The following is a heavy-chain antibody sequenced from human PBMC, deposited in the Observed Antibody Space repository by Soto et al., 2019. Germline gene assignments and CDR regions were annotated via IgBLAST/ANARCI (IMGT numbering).Heavy chain of an antibody. Sequence: ASVKVSCKASGGTFSSYAISWVRQAPGQGLEWMGGIIPIFGTANYAQKFQGRVTITADESTSTAYMELSSLRSEDTAVYYCARVMGATTSSYYYYYGMDVWGQGTTVTVSS. V-gene: IGHV1-69*13. CDR3: ARVMGATTSSYYYYYGMDV. J-gene: IGHJ6*02. CDR1: GGTFSSYA. CDR2: IIPIFGTA. D-gene: IGHD1-26*01.